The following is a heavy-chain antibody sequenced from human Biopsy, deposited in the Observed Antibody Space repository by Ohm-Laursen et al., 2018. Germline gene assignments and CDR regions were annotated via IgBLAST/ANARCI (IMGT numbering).Heavy chain of an antibody. CDR3: ATKLTGYFHH. CDR2: NIPILGTG. Sequence: SVKVSCKAPEGTFSNYGVNWVRQAPGQGLEWLGGNIPILGTGNYAHQFQDRVTVVADTSTSTATMELRSLRSDDPAVYYCATKLTGYFHHWGQGTLVIVSS. D-gene: IGHD3-9*01. CDR1: EGTFSNYG. V-gene: IGHV1-69*06. J-gene: IGHJ1*01.